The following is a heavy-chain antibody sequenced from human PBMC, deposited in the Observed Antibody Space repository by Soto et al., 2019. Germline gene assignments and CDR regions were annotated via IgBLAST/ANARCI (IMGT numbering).Heavy chain of an antibody. V-gene: IGHV3-21*01. CDR1: GFTFNSYN. CDR2: ISSSSNYI. CDR3: ARTRRDGINNHYYYDGLDV. D-gene: IGHD2-15*01. Sequence: EVQLVESGGGLVKPGGSLRLSCAASGFTFNSYNMHWVRQTPGKGLEWVSSISSSSNYIYYADSVKGRFTISRDNAKNSLYLQTNSRRAEDTAVYYCARTRRDGINNHYYYDGLDVWGQGTTVTVSS. J-gene: IGHJ6*02.